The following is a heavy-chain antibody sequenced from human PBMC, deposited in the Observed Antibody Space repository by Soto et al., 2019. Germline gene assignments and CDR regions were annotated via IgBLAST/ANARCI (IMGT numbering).Heavy chain of an antibody. J-gene: IGHJ4*02. D-gene: IGHD3-10*01. CDR2: IFYSGST. CDR1: GDSISSGSYC. CDR3: AREPLIRGVRYYFDY. V-gene: IGHV4-31*02. Sequence: PSETLSLTXTVSGDSISSGSYCWTWVRQRPGTGLEWMGYIFYSGSTSYNPSLRSRLSMSVDTSKNEFSLKLSSVTAADTAVYYCAREPLIRGVRYYFDYWGRGTLVTVSS.